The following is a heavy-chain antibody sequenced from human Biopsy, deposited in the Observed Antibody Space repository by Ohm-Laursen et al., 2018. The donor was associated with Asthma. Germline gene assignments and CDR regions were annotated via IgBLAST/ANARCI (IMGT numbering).Heavy chain of an antibody. CDR1: GGSMSSSSYY. CDR3: ARHWDWGSFFDY. D-gene: IGHD7-27*01. Sequence: SDTLSLTCTVSGGSMSSSSYYWGWIRQPPGKGLEWMGSISYTGSAYHNPSLKSRVTISVDTSKNHFSLKLSSVPAADTAVYYCARHWDWGSFFDYWGQGTPVTVSS. J-gene: IGHJ4*02. V-gene: IGHV4-39*01. CDR2: ISYTGSA.